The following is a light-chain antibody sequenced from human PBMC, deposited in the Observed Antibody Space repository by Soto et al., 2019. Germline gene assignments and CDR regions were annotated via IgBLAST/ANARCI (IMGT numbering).Light chain of an antibody. Sequence: DIQMTQSPSSLSASVGDRFTITCRASQTISSYLNWYQQKPGKAPKLLIYSASILQSGVPSRFSGSGSGTDFTLTISSLHPEDFATYYCQQSYSAPITFGQGTRLEIK. CDR3: QQSYSAPIT. V-gene: IGKV1-39*01. J-gene: IGKJ5*01. CDR2: SAS. CDR1: QTISSY.